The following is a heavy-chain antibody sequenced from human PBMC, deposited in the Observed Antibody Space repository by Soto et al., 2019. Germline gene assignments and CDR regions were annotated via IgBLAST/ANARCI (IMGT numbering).Heavy chain of an antibody. V-gene: IGHV4-30-4*01. CDR3: ARLWFGELLHYFDY. CDR1: GGSISSGDYY. J-gene: IGHJ4*02. Sequence: SETLSLTCTVSGGSISSGDYYWSWIRQPPGKGLEWIGYIYYSGSTYYNPSLKSRVTISVDTPKNQFSLKLSSVTAADTAVYYCARLWFGELLHYFDYWGQGTLVTVSS. CDR2: IYYSGST. D-gene: IGHD3-10*01.